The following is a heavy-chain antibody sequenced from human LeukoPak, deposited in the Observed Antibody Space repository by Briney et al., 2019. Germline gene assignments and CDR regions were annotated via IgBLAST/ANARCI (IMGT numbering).Heavy chain of an antibody. Sequence: SETLSLTCTVSGGSISSSSYYWGWTRQPPGKGLEWIGSIYYSGSTYYNPSLKSRVTISVDTSKNQFSLKLSSVTAADTAVYYCARDKRGLIAALPFNWFDPWGQGTLVTVSS. CDR2: IYYSGST. J-gene: IGHJ5*02. D-gene: IGHD6-6*01. CDR3: ARDKRGLIAALPFNWFDP. CDR1: GGSISSSSYY. V-gene: IGHV4-39*07.